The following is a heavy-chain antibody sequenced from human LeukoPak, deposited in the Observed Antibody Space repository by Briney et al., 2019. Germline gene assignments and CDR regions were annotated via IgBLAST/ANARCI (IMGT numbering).Heavy chain of an antibody. CDR1: GFTFSSYS. Sequence: PGGSLRLSCAASGFTFSSYSMNWVGQAPGKELEWVSSISSSSSYISYADSVKGRFTISRDNAKNSLYLQMNSLRADDTAVYYCATDSPIDYWGQGTLVTVSS. CDR3: ATDSPIDY. CDR2: ISSSSSYI. J-gene: IGHJ4*02. V-gene: IGHV3-21*01.